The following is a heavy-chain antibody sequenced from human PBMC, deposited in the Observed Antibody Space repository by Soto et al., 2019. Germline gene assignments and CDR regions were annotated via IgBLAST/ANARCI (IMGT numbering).Heavy chain of an antibody. CDR3: ARTPTSYYYYYGMDV. V-gene: IGHV3-30-3*01. J-gene: IGHJ6*02. Sequence: GSLRLSCAASGFTFSSYAMHWVRQAPGKGLEWVAVISYDGSNKYYADSVKGRFTISRDNSKNTLYLQMNSLRAEDTAVYYCARTPTSYYYYYGMDVWGQGTTVTVSS. CDR2: ISYDGSNK. CDR1: GFTFSSYA.